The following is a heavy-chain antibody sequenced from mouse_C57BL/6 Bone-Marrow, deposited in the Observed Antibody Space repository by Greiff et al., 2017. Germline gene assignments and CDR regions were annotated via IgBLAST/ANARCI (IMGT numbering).Heavy chain of an antibody. V-gene: IGHV1-15*01. CDR3: TRGWGWLLWFAY. D-gene: IGHD2-3*01. Sequence: QVQLQQSGAELVRPGASVTLSCKASGYTFTDYELHWVKQTPVHGLEWIGAIDPETGGTAYNQKFKGKAILTADKSSSTAYMGLRSLTSEDSAVYYCTRGWGWLLWFAYWGQGTLVTVSA. CDR1: GYTFTDYE. CDR2: IDPETGGT. J-gene: IGHJ3*01.